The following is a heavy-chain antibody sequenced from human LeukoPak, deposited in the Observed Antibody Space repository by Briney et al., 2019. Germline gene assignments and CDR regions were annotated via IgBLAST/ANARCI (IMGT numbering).Heavy chain of an antibody. V-gene: IGHV3-48*03. CDR1: GFTFSSYE. CDR2: ISSSGSTI. CDR3: ARANDNYYYYYMDV. D-gene: IGHD3-9*01. Sequence: GGSLRLSCAASGFTFSSYEMNWVRQAPGKGLEWVSYISSSGSTIYYADSVKGRFTISRDNAKNSLYLQMNSLRAEDTAVYYCARANDNYYYYYMDVWGKGTTVTISS. J-gene: IGHJ6*03.